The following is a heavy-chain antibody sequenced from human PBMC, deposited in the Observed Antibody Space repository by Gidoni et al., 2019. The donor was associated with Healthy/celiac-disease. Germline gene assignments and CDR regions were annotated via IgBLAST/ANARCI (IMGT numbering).Heavy chain of an antibody. D-gene: IGHD2-2*01. CDR3: AKDLILGYSSSTSCYSPNDY. CDR2: SRGSGGSK. CDR1: GFTFSSSS. Sequence: EVQLLESGGCLVPPGVSLRLSFPAPGFTFSSSSMSWVRQAPGKGLGWVSASRGSGGSKYYADAVKGRFTISRDKSKNTLYLQMNSLRAEDTAVYYCAKDLILGYSSSTSCYSPNDYWGQGTLVTVSS. J-gene: IGHJ4*02. V-gene: IGHV3-23*01.